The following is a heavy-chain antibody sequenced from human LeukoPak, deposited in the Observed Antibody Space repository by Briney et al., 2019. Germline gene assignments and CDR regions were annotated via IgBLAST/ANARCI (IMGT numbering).Heavy chain of an antibody. CDR2: ISSDGTSA. J-gene: IGHJ4*02. Sequence: GSLRLSCGASGFTFSSHRMHWVRQAPGEAPAWVARISSDGTSAVYADSVRGRFTVSRDNAKSTMFLQMDGLRAEDTAVYYCVRLTFYEGRGHYPDHWGQGTLVTVSS. CDR3: VRLTFYEGRGHYPDH. D-gene: IGHD3-22*01. V-gene: IGHV3-74*01. CDR1: GFTFSSHR.